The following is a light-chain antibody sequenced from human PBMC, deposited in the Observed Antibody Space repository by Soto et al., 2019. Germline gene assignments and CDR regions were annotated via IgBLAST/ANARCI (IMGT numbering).Light chain of an antibody. J-gene: IGKJ1*01. CDR1: QSVSSSS. Sequence: EIVLTQSPGTLSLSPGERATLSCRASQSVSSSSLAWYQQKRGQAPRLLIHDASSRATGIPDRFSGSGSRTDFTLTISRLEPEDFAVYYCQLYGGSPRTFGQGTKVDIK. V-gene: IGKV3-20*01. CDR2: DAS. CDR3: QLYGGSPRT.